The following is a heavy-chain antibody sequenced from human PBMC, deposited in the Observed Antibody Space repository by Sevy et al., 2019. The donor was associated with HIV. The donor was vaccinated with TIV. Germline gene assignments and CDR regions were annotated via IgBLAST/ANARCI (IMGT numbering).Heavy chain of an antibody. CDR3: ARGGIQLWADYYGMDV. D-gene: IGHD5-18*01. Sequence: GGSLRLSCAASGFTFSSYWMSWVRQAPGKGLEWVANIKQDGSEKYYGDSVKGRFTISRDNAKNSLYLQMNSLRAEDTAVYYCARGGIQLWADYYGMDVWGQGTTVTVSS. V-gene: IGHV3-7*01. CDR1: GFTFSSYW. J-gene: IGHJ6*02. CDR2: IKQDGSEK.